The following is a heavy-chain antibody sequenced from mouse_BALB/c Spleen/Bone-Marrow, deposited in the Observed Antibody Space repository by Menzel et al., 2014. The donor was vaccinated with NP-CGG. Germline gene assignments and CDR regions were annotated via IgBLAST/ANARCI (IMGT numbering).Heavy chain of an antibody. V-gene: IGHV1S22*01. D-gene: IGHD1-2*01. J-gene: IGHJ2*01. Sequence: LQQSGSELVRPGASVKLSCKASGYTFTSYWMHWVKQRPGQGLEWIGNIYPGSGSTNYDEKFKNKATLTVDTSSSTAYMQLSSLTSEDSAVYYCTPRLRYWGQGTTLTVSS. CDR1: GYTFTSYW. CDR2: IYPGSGST. CDR3: TPRLRY.